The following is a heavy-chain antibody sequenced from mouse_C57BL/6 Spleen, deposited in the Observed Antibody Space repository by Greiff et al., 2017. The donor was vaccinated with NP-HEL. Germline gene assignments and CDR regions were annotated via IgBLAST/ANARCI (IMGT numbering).Heavy chain of an antibody. D-gene: IGHD1-1*01. CDR2: IIDGGSYT. CDR3: AREYGSLYYYAMDY. CDR1: GFTFSSYA. V-gene: IGHV5-4*03. Sequence: EVKLMESGGGLVKPGGSLKLSCAASGFTFSSYAMSWVRQTPEKRLEWVATIIDGGSYTYYPDNVKGRFTISRDNAKNNLYLQMGHLTSEDTAMYYCAREYGSLYYYAMDYWGQGTSVTASS. J-gene: IGHJ4*01.